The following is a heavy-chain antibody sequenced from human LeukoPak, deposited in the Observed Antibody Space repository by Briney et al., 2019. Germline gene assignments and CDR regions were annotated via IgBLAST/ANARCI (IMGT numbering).Heavy chain of an antibody. CDR1: GFTFSSYA. CDR3: ARAGLLWFGDIYGMDV. Sequence: PGGSLRLSCAASGFTFSSYAMSWVRQAPGKGLEWVSAISGSGGSTYYADSVKGRFTISRDNSKNTLYLQMNSLRAEDTAVYYCARAGLLWFGDIYGMDVWGQGTTVTVSS. J-gene: IGHJ6*02. D-gene: IGHD3-10*01. CDR2: ISGSGGST. V-gene: IGHV3-23*01.